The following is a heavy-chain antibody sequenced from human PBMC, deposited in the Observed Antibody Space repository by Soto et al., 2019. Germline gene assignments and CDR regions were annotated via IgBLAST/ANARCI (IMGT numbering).Heavy chain of an antibody. CDR3: ARFPMTKVVNERSYFDY. V-gene: IGHV4-31*03. CDR2: IYYSGST. J-gene: IGHJ4*02. D-gene: IGHD2-15*01. Sequence: SETLSLTCTVSGGSISSGGYYWSWIRQHPGKGLEWIGYIYYSGSTYYNPSLKSRVTISVDTSKNQFSLKLSSVTAADTAVYYCARFPMTKVVNERSYFDYWGQGTLVTVSS. CDR1: GGSISSGGYY.